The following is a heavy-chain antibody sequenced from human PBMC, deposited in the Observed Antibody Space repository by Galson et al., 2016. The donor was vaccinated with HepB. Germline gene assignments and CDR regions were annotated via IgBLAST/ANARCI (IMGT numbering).Heavy chain of an antibody. J-gene: IGHJ4*02. CDR2: IYQSGST. CDR3: TRGGPYGSGTYDY. Sequence: TLSLTCAVSGDSISRGGYCWTWIRQPPGKGLEWIGYIYQSGSTHYNPSLESRVTISLEGANNQFSLRLTSVTAADTAVYYCTRGGPYGSGTYDYWGQGRPVTVSS. CDR1: GDSISRGGYC. V-gene: IGHV4-30-2*01. D-gene: IGHD3-10*01.